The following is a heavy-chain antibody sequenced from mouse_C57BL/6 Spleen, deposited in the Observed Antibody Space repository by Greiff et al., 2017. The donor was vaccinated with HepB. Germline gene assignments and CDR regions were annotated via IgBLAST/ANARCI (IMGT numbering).Heavy chain of an antibody. CDR2: INPGSGGT. CDR3: ARYPITTVVADWYFDV. Sequence: QVQLQQSGAELVRPGTSVKVSCKASGYAFTNYLIEWVKQRPGQGLEWIGVINPGSGGTNYNEKFKGKATLTADKSSSTAYMQLSSLTSEDSAVYFCARYPITTVVADWYFDVWGTGTTVTVSS. J-gene: IGHJ1*03. D-gene: IGHD1-1*01. V-gene: IGHV1-54*01. CDR1: GYAFTNYL.